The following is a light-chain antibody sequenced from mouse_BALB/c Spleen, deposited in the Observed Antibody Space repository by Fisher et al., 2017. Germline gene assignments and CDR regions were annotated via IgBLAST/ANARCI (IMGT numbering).Light chain of an antibody. V-gene: IGKV4-63*01. CDR3: FQGSGYPFT. CDR1: SSVSY. Sequence: DIVLTQSPAIMSASTGEKVTITCSASSSVSYMHWFQQKPGTSPKLWIYDTSKLASGVPGRFSGSGSGNSYSLTISSMEAEDVATYYCFQGSGYPFTFGSGTKLEIK. J-gene: IGKJ4*01. CDR2: DTS.